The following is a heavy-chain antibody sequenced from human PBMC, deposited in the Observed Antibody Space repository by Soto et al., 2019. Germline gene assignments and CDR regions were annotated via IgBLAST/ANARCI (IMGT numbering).Heavy chain of an antibody. CDR2: IYYSGST. V-gene: IGHV4-39*01. J-gene: IGHJ6*03. CDR1: GGSISSSSYY. D-gene: IGHD6-6*01. CDR3: ALRSSYDYYYYYMDV. Sequence: SETLSLTCTVSGGSISSSSYYWGWIRQPPGKGLEWIGSIYYSGSTYYNPSLKSRVTISVDTSKNQFSLKLSSVTAADTAVYYFALRSSYDYYYYYMDVWGKGTTVTVSS.